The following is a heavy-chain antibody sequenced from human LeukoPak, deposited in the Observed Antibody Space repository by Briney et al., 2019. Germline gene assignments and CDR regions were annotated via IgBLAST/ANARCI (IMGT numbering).Heavy chain of an antibody. Sequence: GGSLRLSCAASGFTFSSYAMHWVRQAPGKGLEWVAVISYDGSNKYYADSVKGRFTISSDNAKSSLYLQMNSLRAEDTAVYYCVRGGYRGFDYEYWGQGTLVTVSS. V-gene: IGHV3-30-3*01. D-gene: IGHD5-12*01. CDR2: ISYDGSNK. CDR3: VRGGYRGFDYEY. CDR1: GFTFSSYA. J-gene: IGHJ4*02.